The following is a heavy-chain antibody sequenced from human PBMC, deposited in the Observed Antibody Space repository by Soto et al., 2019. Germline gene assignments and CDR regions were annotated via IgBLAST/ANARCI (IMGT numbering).Heavy chain of an antibody. V-gene: IGHV3-15*01. J-gene: IGHJ4*02. CDR1: GFTFSNAW. CDR3: ANAHYGDNGYYFDY. Sequence: PGGSLRLSCAASGFTFSNAWMSWVRQAPGKGLEWVGRIKSKTDGGTTDYAAPVKGRFTISRDDSKNTLYLQMNSLKTEDTAVYYCANAHYGDNGYYFDYWGQGTLVTVSS. CDR2: IKSKTDGGTT. D-gene: IGHD4-17*01.